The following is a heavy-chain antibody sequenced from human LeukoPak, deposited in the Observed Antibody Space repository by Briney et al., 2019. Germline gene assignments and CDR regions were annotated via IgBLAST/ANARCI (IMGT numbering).Heavy chain of an antibody. D-gene: IGHD2-15*01. CDR3: ARVYCSGGSCSTGDYFDY. CDR1: GFTFSSYS. Sequence: PAGSLSLSCAAYGFTFSSYSMNRVRPAPGKGLEWVSYISSSSSTIYYAASVKGRFTISRDNAKNSLYLQKNSLRAEDTAVYYCARVYCSGGSCSTGDYFDYGGQGTLVTVSA. CDR2: ISSSSSTI. J-gene: IGHJ4*02. V-gene: IGHV3-48*01.